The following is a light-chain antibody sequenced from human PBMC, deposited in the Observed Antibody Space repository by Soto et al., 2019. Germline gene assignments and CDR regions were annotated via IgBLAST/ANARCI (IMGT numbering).Light chain of an antibody. V-gene: IGKV3-20*01. CDR3: QNYDSSPYA. J-gene: IGKJ2*01. CDR1: QSVASNS. CDR2: GAS. Sequence: ETVLTQSPGTLSLSPGETATLSCRASQSVASNSLAWYQQKPGQAPRLLLYGASGRATDIPDRFSGRGSGTDFTLTINRLEPEDCAVYYCQNYDSSPYAFGQGKKREIK.